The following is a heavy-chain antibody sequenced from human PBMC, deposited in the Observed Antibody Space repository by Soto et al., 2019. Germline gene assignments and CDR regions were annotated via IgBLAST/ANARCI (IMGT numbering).Heavy chain of an antibody. CDR1: GGTFSSYP. V-gene: IGHV1-69*01. D-gene: IGHD6-19*01. Sequence: NVSCKASGGTFSSYPISWVRQAPGQGLEWMGGIIPIYGTANYAQRFQGRVTISADESTSTVYMDLSSLRSEDTAVYYCATDIRGWYYWGQGTLVTVSS. CDR3: ATDIRGWYY. CDR2: IIPIYGTA. J-gene: IGHJ4*02.